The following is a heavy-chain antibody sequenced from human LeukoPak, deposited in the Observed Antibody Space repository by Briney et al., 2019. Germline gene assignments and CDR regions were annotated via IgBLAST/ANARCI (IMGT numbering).Heavy chain of an antibody. CDR1: GGSFSGYY. J-gene: IGHJ4*02. D-gene: IGHD3-22*01. CDR3: ARGYQAPYYYDSSGYYYWGSY. CDR2: INHSGST. V-gene: IGHV4-34*01. Sequence: SETLSLTCAVYGGSFSGYYWSWIRQPPGKGLEWIGEINHSGSTNYNPSLKSRVTISVDTSKNQFSLKRSSVTAADTAVYYCARGYQAPYYYDSSGYYYWGSYWGQGTLVTVSS.